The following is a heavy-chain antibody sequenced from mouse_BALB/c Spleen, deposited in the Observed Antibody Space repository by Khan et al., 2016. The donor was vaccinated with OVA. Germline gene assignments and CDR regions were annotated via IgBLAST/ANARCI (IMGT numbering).Heavy chain of an antibody. CDR3: ARRSLRWDFDY. D-gene: IGHD1-1*01. J-gene: IGHJ2*01. CDR1: GYTFINYW. CDR2: INPSTGYT. V-gene: IGHV1-7*01. Sequence: QVQLKQSGAELAKPGASVKMSCKASGYTFINYWILWIKQRPGQGLEWIGYINPSTGYTEYNQNFKDKATLTADISSSTAYMQLSSLTSEDSAVYYCARRSLRWDFDYWGRGTTLTVSS.